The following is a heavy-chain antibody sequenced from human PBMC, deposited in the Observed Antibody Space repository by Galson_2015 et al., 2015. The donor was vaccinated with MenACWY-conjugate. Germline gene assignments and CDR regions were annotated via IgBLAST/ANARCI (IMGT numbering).Heavy chain of an antibody. D-gene: IGHD4-23*01. V-gene: IGHV5-51*01. Sequence: QSGAEVKKPGQSLKISCKASGYSFTNYYIAWVRQMPGKGLEWMGIIYPGDSDTRYSPSFQGQVTISADKSISTAYLQWTSLKASDTAVSYCARRSGGQIDHWGQGSQVTVSS. CDR1: GYSFTNYY. CDR3: ARRSGGQIDH. J-gene: IGHJ4*02. CDR2: IYPGDSDT.